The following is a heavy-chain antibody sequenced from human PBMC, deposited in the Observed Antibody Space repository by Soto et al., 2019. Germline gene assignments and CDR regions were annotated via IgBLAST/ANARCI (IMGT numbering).Heavy chain of an antibody. D-gene: IGHD2-15*01. V-gene: IGHV4-4*07. CDR1: GGSTKTYY. CDR3: AREHKVVNDFEF. CDR2: IYSSGAT. J-gene: IGHJ4*02. Sequence: QVQLQESGPGLVKPSETLSLSCTVPGGSTKTYYWNWIRQPAGKGLEWIGRIYSSGATNYNPSLKSRVTMSTDTSTNHFSLRLSSVTPADTAVYYCAREHKVVNDFEFWGQGILVTVSS.